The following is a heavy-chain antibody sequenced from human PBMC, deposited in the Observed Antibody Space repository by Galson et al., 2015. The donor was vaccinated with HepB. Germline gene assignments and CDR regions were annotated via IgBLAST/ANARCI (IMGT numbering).Heavy chain of an antibody. Sequence: SLRLSCAASGFTFSSYGMHWVRQAPGKGLEWVAVIWYDGSNKYYADSVKGRFTISRDNSKNTLYLQMNSLRAEDTAVYYCAGLVGAIGSDYYYYGMDVWGQGTTVTVSS. J-gene: IGHJ6*02. D-gene: IGHD1-26*01. CDR3: AGLVGAIGSDYYYYGMDV. CDR2: IWYDGSNK. CDR1: GFTFSSYG. V-gene: IGHV3-33*01.